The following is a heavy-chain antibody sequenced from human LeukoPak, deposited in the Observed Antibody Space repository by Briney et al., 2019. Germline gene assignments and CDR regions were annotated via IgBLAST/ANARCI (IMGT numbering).Heavy chain of an antibody. D-gene: IGHD2-2*01. CDR3: TTDGRSKYCSSTSCYYYYYMDV. J-gene: IGHJ6*03. CDR1: GFTFSNAW. CDR2: IKSKTDGGTT. Sequence: GGSLRLSCAASGFTFSNAWMSWVRQAPGKGLEWVGRIKSKTDGGTTDYAAPVKGRFTISRDDSKNTLYLQMNSLKTEGTAVYYCTTDGRSKYCSSTSCYYYYYMDVWGKGTTVTVSS. V-gene: IGHV3-15*01.